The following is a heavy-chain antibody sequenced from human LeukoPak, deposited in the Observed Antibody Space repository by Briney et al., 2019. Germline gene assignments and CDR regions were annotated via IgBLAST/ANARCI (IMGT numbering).Heavy chain of an antibody. D-gene: IGHD6-13*01. J-gene: IGHJ4*02. Sequence: SETLSLTCTVSGGSISSHYWSWIRQPAGKGLEWIGRIYSTGSTNYNPSLKSRVTMSVDTSKNQFSLRLRSVTAADTAVYYCARQIASAGTAGFDFWGQGALATVSS. CDR3: ARQIASAGTAGFDF. V-gene: IGHV4-4*07. CDR1: GGSISSHY. CDR2: IYSTGST.